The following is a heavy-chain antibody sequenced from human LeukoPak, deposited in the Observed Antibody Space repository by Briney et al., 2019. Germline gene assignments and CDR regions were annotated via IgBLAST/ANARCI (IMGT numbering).Heavy chain of an antibody. CDR2: INPFSGGT. Sequence: ASLQVSCKASGYSFTDYYIHWVRQAPGQGLEWMGWINPFSGGTKYAQKFQGWVTMTRDTSISTAYMELSRLTSDDTAVYYCARDYYDSSGYGPVDAFDIWGQGTMVTVSS. V-gene: IGHV1-2*04. D-gene: IGHD3-22*01. CDR1: GYSFTDYY. CDR3: ARDYYDSSGYGPVDAFDI. J-gene: IGHJ3*02.